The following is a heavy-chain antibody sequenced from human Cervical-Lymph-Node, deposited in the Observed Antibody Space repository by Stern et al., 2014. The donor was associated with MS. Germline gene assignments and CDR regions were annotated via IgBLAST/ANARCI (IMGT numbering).Heavy chain of an antibody. V-gene: IGHV1-69*01. D-gene: IGHD1-26*01. CDR3: ARGPRSQSGGSSWFDP. CDR1: GGTLSNYA. J-gene: IGHJ5*02. Sequence: QVQLVQSGAEVKKPGSSVKVSCKASGGTLSNYAISWGRQAPGQGLEWMGGIIPIFGTVNYAQKFQGRVTITADESTSTAYMELSSLRSEDTAVYYCARGPRSQSGGSSWFDPWGQGTLVTVSS. CDR2: IIPIFGTV.